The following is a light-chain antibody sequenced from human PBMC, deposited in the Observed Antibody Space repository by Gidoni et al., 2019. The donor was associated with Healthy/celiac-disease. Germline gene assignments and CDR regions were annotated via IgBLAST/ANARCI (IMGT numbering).Light chain of an antibody. CDR1: QGISSY. J-gene: IGKJ3*01. CDR2: AAS. Sequence: DIQFTQSPSFLSASVGDRVTITCRASQGISSYLAWYQHKPGKAPKLLIYAASTLQSGVPSRFSGSGSGTECTLTISSLQPEDVATYYCQQLNSDPLTFGPGIKVEIK. V-gene: IGKV1-9*01. CDR3: QQLNSDPLT.